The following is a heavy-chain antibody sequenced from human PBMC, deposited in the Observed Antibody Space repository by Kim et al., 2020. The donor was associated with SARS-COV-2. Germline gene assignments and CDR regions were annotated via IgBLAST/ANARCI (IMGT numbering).Heavy chain of an antibody. V-gene: IGHV3-30*09. D-gene: IGHD2-21*02. J-gene: IGHJ6*03. CDR3: ARVIPCSGDCSYYFDL. Sequence: GGSLRLSCAASGFTFSSYAMHWVRRAPGKGLEWVTLVSYDGVSQYYADSVKGRFAISRDNSNNTLYLQMNSLRLADTAVYCCARVIPCSGDCSYYFDLWGKGTTVTVAS. CDR1: GFTFSSYA. CDR2: VSYDGVSQ.